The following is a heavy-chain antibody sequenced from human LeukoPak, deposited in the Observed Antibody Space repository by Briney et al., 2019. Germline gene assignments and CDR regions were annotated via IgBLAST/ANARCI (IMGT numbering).Heavy chain of an antibody. CDR1: GFTFSSYW. V-gene: IGHV3-7*01. CDR3: ARDGIFRGAVVTYFDY. D-gene: IGHD4-23*01. J-gene: IGHJ4*02. CDR2: IKQDGSEK. Sequence: GGSLRLSCAASGFTFSSYWMSWVRQAPGKGLEWVANIKQDGSEKYYVDSVKGRFTISRDNAKNSLHLQMNSLRAEDTAVYYCARDGIFRGAVVTYFDYWGQGTLVTVSS.